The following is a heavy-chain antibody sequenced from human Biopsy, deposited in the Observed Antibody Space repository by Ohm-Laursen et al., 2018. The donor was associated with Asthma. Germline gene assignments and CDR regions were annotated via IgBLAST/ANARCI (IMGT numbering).Heavy chain of an antibody. V-gene: IGHV3-30*06. D-gene: IGHD1-1*01. J-gene: IGHJ3*02. Sequence: SLRLSFAASGFTFGRHGLYWVRQAPGKGLEWVEVISKDASTQDYADTVKGRFTMARDNSKNTLVLQMNSLREEDRAVFYCVGDGTDDSFDIWGQGTVVSVSS. CDR2: ISKDASTQ. CDR1: GFTFGRHG. CDR3: VGDGTDDSFDI.